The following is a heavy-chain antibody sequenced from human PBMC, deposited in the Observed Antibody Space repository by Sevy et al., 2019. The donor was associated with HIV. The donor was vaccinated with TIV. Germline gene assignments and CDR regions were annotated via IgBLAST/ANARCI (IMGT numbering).Heavy chain of an antibody. CDR1: GDTFSTYG. CDR2: IIPIFGTP. CDR3: AREGGVATTGDHDAFDI. J-gene: IGHJ3*02. Sequence: ASVKVSCKASGDTFSTYGLSWVRQAPGQGLEWMGGIIPIFGTPNYAQKFQGRVTITADESAGTAYMELGSRRSEDTALYYCAREGGVATTGDHDAFDIWGHGTLVTVSS. D-gene: IGHD7-27*01. V-gene: IGHV1-69*13.